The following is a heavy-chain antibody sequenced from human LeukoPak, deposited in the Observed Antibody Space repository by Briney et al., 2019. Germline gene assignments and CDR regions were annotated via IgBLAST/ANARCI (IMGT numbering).Heavy chain of an antibody. V-gene: IGHV4-61*02. CDR3: ARVGCSGGSCHRSGPFDY. CDR1: GGSISSGSYY. CDR2: IYTSGST. J-gene: IGHJ4*02. Sequence: PSETLSLTCTVSGGSISSGSYYWSWIRQPAGKGLEWIGRIYTSGSTNYNPSLKSRVTISVDTSKNQFSLKLSSVTAADTAVYYCARVGCSGGSCHRSGPFDYWGQGTLVTVSS. D-gene: IGHD2-15*01.